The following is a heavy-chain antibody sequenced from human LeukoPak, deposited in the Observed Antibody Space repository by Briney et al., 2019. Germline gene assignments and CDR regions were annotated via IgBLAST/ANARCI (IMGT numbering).Heavy chain of an antibody. V-gene: IGHV4-39*01. CDR1: GASISRSTYY. CDR2: VFHTGTA. CDR3: TKNDVGDYGT. Sequence: PSETLSLTCCVSGASISRSTYYWGWIRQPPGKGLEWIGSVFHTGTAYYNPSLRSRVTISVDTSKNQFSLKLSFVTAADTAVYYCTKNDVGDYGTWGQGTLVIVSS. J-gene: IGHJ5*02. D-gene: IGHD4-17*01.